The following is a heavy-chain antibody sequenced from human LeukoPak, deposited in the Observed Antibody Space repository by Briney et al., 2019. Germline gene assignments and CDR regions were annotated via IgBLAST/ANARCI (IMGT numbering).Heavy chain of an antibody. J-gene: IGHJ4*02. V-gene: IGHV3-23*01. CDR3: ARRLVTAGITDFFDS. CDR1: GFTFSDYS. Sequence: GGSLRLSCTASGFTFSDYSMSWVRQAPGAGLEWVSAISPAGDSTTDADSVKGRFTISRDNSKSTLYLQMNGSTAEDTALYYCARRLVTAGITDFFDSWGQGTLVSVSS. D-gene: IGHD2-2*01. CDR2: ISPAGDST.